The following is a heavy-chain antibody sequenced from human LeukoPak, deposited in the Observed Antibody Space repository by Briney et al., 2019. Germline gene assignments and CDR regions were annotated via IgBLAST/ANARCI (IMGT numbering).Heavy chain of an antibody. D-gene: IGHD7-27*01. CDR1: GFTFSSYE. V-gene: IGHV3-48*03. J-gene: IGHJ4*02. CDR2: ISSSGSTI. CDR3: ARVSLDGDDY. Sequence: GGSLRLSCAASGFTFSSYEMNWVRQAPGKGLEGVSYISSSGSTIYYADSVKGRFTISRDNAKNSLYLQMNSLRAEDTAVYYCARVSLDGDDYWGQGALVTVSS.